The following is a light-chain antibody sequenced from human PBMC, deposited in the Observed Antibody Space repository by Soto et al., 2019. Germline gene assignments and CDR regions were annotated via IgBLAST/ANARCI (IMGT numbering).Light chain of an antibody. J-gene: IGKJ2*01. CDR1: QSISSY. V-gene: IGKV1-39*01. CDR3: QHSYSTPPT. Sequence: DIQMTQSPSSLSASVGDRVTITCRASQSISSYLNWYQQKPGKAPKLLIYAASSLQSGVPSRFSGSGSGTDFTLTISSLQPEDVATYYCQHSYSTPPTFGQGTKLEIK. CDR2: AAS.